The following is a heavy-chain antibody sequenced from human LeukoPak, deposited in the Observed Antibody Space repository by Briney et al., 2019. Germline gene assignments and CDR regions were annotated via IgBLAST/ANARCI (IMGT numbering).Heavy chain of an antibody. Sequence: PSETLSLTCAVSGYSISSGYYWGWIRQPPGKGLEWIGSIYHSGSTYYNPSLKSRDTISVDTSKNQFSLKLSSVTAADTAVYYCARQLTGTTSVFNWFDPWGQGTLVTVSS. CDR3: ARQLTGTTSVFNWFDP. D-gene: IGHD1-20*01. J-gene: IGHJ5*02. CDR1: GYSISSGYY. V-gene: IGHV4-38-2*01. CDR2: IYHSGST.